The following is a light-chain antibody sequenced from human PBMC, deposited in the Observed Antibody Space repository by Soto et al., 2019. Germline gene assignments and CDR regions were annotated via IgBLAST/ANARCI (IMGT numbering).Light chain of an antibody. Sequence: IVMTQAPATLSVSPWETATLSCMASQSFSSSNLAWYQQRPGQAPRLLIYGASTRATDIPPTFSGSGSGTEFTLTISSLKSADFAVYYCQNFHRGPPWTFGKGTKVDIK. CDR2: GAS. CDR3: QNFHRGPPWT. J-gene: IGKJ1*01. CDR1: QSFSSSN. V-gene: IGKV3-15*01.